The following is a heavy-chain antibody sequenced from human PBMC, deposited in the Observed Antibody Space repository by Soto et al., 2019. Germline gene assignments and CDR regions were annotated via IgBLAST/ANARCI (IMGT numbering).Heavy chain of an antibody. CDR2: ISAYNGNT. Sequence: GASVKVSCKASGCTFTSYGISWVRQAPGQGLEWMGWISAYNGNTNYAQKLQGRVTMTTDTSTSTAYMELRSLRSDDTAVYYCARDRGPGIAAAGTYYYYYGMDVWGQGTTVT. CDR1: GCTFTSYG. CDR3: ARDRGPGIAAAGTYYYYYGMDV. D-gene: IGHD6-13*01. V-gene: IGHV1-18*01. J-gene: IGHJ6*02.